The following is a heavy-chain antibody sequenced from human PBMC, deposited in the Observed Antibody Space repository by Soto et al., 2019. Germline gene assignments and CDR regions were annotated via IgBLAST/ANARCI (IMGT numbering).Heavy chain of an antibody. J-gene: IGHJ6*02. CDR3: ARVGGRQQLVLKYYGMDV. Sequence: SVNVSCKASGGACLSYSISGVRQTTGQGLEWMGGIIPIFGTANYAQKFQGRVTITADESTSTAYMELSSLRSEDTAVYYCARVGGRQQLVLKYYGMDVWGQGTTVTVSS. CDR2: IIPIFGTA. V-gene: IGHV1-69*13. D-gene: IGHD6-13*01. CDR1: GGACLSYS.